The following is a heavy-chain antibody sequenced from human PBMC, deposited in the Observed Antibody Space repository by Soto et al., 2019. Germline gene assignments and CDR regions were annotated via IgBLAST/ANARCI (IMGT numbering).Heavy chain of an antibody. J-gene: IGHJ4*02. CDR3: ARGPPGDKVDS. CDR1: GGSISTVDYW. CDR2: IYDGGRT. V-gene: IGHV4-30-4*01. Sequence: QVQLQESGPGLVKPSQTLSLTCTVSGGSISTVDYWWSWIRQSPDMGLEWIGHIYDGGRTYNNPSLESRVTMSVDTSKSQLALPLSSASAADTAVYYCARGPPGDKVDSWGQGTLVPVSS. D-gene: IGHD3-16*01.